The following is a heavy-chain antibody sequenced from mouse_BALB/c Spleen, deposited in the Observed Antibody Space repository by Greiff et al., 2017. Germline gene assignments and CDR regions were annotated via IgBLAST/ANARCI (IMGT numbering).Heavy chain of an antibody. CDR1: GFSLTSYG. CDR2: IWSGGST. CDR3: ASPYYGNSAWFAY. V-gene: IGHV2-4-1*01. D-gene: IGHD2-10*01. Sequence: VKLMESGPGLVQPSQSLSITCTVSGFSLTSYGVHWVRQSPGKGLEWLGVIWSGGSTDYNAAFISRLSISKDNSKSQVFFKMNSLQADDTAIYYCASPYYGNSAWFAYWGQGTLVTVSA. J-gene: IGHJ3*01.